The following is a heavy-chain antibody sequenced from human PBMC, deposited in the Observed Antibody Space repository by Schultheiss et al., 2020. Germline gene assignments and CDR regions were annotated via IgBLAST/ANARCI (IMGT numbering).Heavy chain of an antibody. CDR1: GFTFSSYA. D-gene: IGHD2-2*02. Sequence: GESLKISCAASGFTFSSYAMSWVRQAPGKGLEWVSAISGSGGSTYYADSVKGRFTISRDNSKNTLHLQMNSLRAEDTAVYFCAKATYYTDTWYGIDSWGQGTLVTVSS. V-gene: IGHV3-23*01. CDR2: ISGSGGST. J-gene: IGHJ4*02. CDR3: AKATYYTDTWYGIDS.